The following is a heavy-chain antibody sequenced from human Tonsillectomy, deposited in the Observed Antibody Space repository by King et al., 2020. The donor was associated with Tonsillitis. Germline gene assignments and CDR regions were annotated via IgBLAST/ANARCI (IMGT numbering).Heavy chain of an antibody. V-gene: IGHV3-30*10. CDR3: ARGPPELRFLDMDV. CDR1: GFIFNNYA. CDR2: ISYEGSNK. Sequence: VQLVESGGGVVQPGRSLRLSCAASGFIFNNYALHWVRQAPGKGLEWVAVISYEGSNKYYTDSVKGRFTISRDSSKNTLYLQMNSLRAEDMAVYYCARGPPELRFLDMDVWGTGTTVTVSS. J-gene: IGHJ6*03. D-gene: IGHD3-3*01.